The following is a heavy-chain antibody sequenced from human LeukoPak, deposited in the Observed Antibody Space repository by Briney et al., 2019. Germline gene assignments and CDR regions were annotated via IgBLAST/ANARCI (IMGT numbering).Heavy chain of an antibody. CDR1: GYTFANYG. Sequence: GASVKVSCKASGYTFANYGIIWVRQAAGQGPEWMGWISGYNGNTKYPQNLQGRVTMTTDTSTNTAYMELRSLMYDDTAVYYCARDYGGNSHAYFDYWGQGTLVTVSS. CDR3: ARDYGGNSHAYFDY. CDR2: ISGYNGNT. V-gene: IGHV1-18*01. D-gene: IGHD4-23*01. J-gene: IGHJ4*02.